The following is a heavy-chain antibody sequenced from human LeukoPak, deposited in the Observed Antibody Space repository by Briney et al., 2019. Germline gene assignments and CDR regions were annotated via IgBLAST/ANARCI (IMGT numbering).Heavy chain of an antibody. D-gene: IGHD5-24*01. CDR2: INSDGGST. J-gene: IGHJ3*02. CDR1: GFTFSSYW. CDR3: TREIQRTVEMATNRAFDI. V-gene: IGHV3-74*01. Sequence: GGSLRLSCAASGFTFSSYWMHWVRQAPGKGLMWLSRINSDGGSTTYADSVKGRFTISRDNAKNTLYLQMNSLRAEDTAVYYCTREIQRTVEMATNRAFDIWGQGTMVTVSS.